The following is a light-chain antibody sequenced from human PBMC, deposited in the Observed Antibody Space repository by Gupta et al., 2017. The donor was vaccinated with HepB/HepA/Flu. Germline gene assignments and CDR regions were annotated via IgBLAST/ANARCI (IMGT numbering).Light chain of an antibody. Sequence: QAVVTQEPSLTVSPGGTVTLTCGSSTGAVTSGHYPYWFQQKPGQAPRALIYDTINKHSWTPACFSGSLLGGKDELTLSGAQPEDDAEYYSFLFYSGVDVLGTGTKLTVL. CDR1: TGAVTSGHY. J-gene: IGLJ1*01. CDR2: DTI. V-gene: IGLV7-46*01. CDR3: FLFYSGVDV.